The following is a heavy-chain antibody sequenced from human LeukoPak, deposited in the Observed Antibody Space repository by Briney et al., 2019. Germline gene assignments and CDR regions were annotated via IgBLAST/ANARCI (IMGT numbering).Heavy chain of an antibody. Sequence: GGSLRLSCAASGFTFSSYGMHWVRQAPGKGLEWVAVIWYDGSNKYYADFVKGRFTISRDNSKNTLYLQMNSLRAEDTAVYYCARGADTALSPDYWGQGTLVTVSS. CDR2: IWYDGSNK. CDR3: ARGADTALSPDY. V-gene: IGHV3-33*01. CDR1: GFTFSSYG. J-gene: IGHJ4*02. D-gene: IGHD5-18*01.